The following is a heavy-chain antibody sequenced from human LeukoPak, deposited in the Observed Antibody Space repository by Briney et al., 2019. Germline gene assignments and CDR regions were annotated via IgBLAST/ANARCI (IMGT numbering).Heavy chain of an antibody. Sequence: EASVKVSCKASGYIFTGYYLHWVRQAPGQGLEWMGWINPNSGGTNYAQKFQGRVTMTRDTSISTAYMDLSRLRSDDTAVYYCATGGGSGSYYSGYWGQGTLVTVSS. J-gene: IGHJ4*02. CDR3: ATGGGSGSYYSGY. CDR2: INPNSGGT. V-gene: IGHV1-2*02. D-gene: IGHD3-10*01. CDR1: GYIFTGYY.